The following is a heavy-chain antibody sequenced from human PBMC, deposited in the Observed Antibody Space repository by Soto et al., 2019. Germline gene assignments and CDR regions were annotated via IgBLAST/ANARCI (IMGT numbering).Heavy chain of an antibody. J-gene: IGHJ4*02. CDR2: INHSGTT. D-gene: IGHD3-16*01. CDR1: NGSISNNDW. CDR3: ARGITFGGVIFDD. Sequence: QVQVQESGPGLVKPSGTLSLTCAVSNGSISNNDWWSWVRQPPGKGLEWIGEINHSGTTNYNPSLKSRVTILVDKSKNQFSLKLTSVTAADTAVYYCARGITFGGVIFDDWGQGTLVTVSS. V-gene: IGHV4-4*02.